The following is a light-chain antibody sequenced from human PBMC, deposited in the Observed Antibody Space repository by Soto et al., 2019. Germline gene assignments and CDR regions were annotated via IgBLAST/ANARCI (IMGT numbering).Light chain of an antibody. CDR2: RAS. V-gene: IGKV1-12*01. J-gene: IGKJ4*01. Sequence: DVQMTQPPSSVSASVGDRVTITCRASQDINVWLAWYQQKPGLAHNLLIYRASRLLGGVTSRFSGSGSGTDFTITIRSLQPEDLATYYCQKGKDFPLTVGGGTKVDIK. CDR1: QDINVW. CDR3: QKGKDFPLT.